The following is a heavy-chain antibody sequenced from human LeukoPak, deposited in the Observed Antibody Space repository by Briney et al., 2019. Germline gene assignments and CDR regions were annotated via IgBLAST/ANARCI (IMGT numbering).Heavy chain of an antibody. D-gene: IGHD3-22*01. CDR2: MNPNSGNT. J-gene: IGHJ6*03. CDR1: GYTFTSYD. Sequence: ASVKVSCKASGYTFTSYDINWVRQATGQGLEWMGWMNPNSGNTGYAQKFQGRVTITRNTSISTAYMELSSLRSEDTAVYYCARGGNYYDSSGYLNYYYYMDVWGKGTTVTVSS. CDR3: ARGGNYYDSSGYLNYYYYMDV. V-gene: IGHV1-8*03.